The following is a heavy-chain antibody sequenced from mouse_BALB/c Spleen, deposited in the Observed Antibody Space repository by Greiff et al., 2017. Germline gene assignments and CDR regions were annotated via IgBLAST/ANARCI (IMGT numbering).Heavy chain of an antibody. CDR1: GFTFSSFG. J-gene: IGHJ4*01. V-gene: IGHV5-17*02. D-gene: IGHD4-1*01. Sequence: EVQVVESGGGLVQPGGSRKLSCAASGFTFSSFGMHWVRQAPEKGLEWVAYISSGSSTIYYADTVKGRFTISRDNPKNTLFLQMTSLRSEDTAMYYCARPNWDYWGQGTSVTVSS. CDR3: ARPNWDY. CDR2: ISSGSSTI.